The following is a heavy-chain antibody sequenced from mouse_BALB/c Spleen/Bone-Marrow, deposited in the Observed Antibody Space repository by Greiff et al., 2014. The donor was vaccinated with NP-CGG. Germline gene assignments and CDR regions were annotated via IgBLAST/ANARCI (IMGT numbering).Heavy chain of an antibody. D-gene: IGHD2-14*01. CDR1: GYSFPRGFF. V-gene: IGHV3-6*02. CDR3: ASVEVHAMDY. CDR2: ISCDGSN. Sequence: VQLKGSGAGLVKPFQSLSLTCSVSGYSFPRGFFWYLVPQFSGNKMEWLGYISCDGSNHYNPSLTNRVSITRDTSKNQFFLKLNSVTTEDTATHYCASVEVHAMDYWGQGTSVTVSS. J-gene: IGHJ4*01.